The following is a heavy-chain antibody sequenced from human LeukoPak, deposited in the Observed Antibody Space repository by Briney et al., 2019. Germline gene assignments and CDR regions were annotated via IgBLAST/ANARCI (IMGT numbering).Heavy chain of an antibody. J-gene: IGHJ6*02. CDR1: GFTFSSYA. Sequence: PGGSLRLSCAASGFTFSSYAMHWVRQAPGKGLEWVAVISYDGGNKYYADSVKGRFTISRDNSKSTLYLQMNSLRAEDTAVYYCARDALYCSSTSCHLLYYYYGMDVWGQGTTVTVSS. V-gene: IGHV3-30*04. CDR3: ARDALYCSSTSCHLLYYYYGMDV. D-gene: IGHD2-2*01. CDR2: ISYDGGNK.